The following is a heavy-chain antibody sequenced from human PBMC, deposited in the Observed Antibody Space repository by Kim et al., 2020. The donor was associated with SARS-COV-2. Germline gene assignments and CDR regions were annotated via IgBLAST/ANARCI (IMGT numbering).Heavy chain of an antibody. CDR1: GFTFSSYG. CDR3: ARERDRYCGGDCYPDY. J-gene: IGHJ4*02. D-gene: IGHD2-21*02. CDR2: IWYDGSNK. Sequence: GGSLRLSCAASGFTFSSYGMHWVRQAPGKGLEWVAVIWYDGSNKYYADSVKGRFTISRDNSKNTLYLQMNSLRAEDTAVYYCARERDRYCGGDCYPDYWGQGTLVTVSS. V-gene: IGHV3-33*01.